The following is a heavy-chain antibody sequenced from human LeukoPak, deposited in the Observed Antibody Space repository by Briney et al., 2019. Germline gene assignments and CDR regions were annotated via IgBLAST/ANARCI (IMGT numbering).Heavy chain of an antibody. CDR2: ISSSRSYI. CDR3: ARDEYYYDSPFDY. Sequence: GGSLRLSHAYSRLSLSRYSMNWVRQAPGEGREWVSSISSSRSYIYYADSIKGRSTIPRENAKYSLYLQMNSLRAEDTAVYDCARDEYYYDSPFDYWGQGTLVTVSS. V-gene: IGHV3-21*01. CDR1: RLSLSRYS. J-gene: IGHJ4*02. D-gene: IGHD3-22*01.